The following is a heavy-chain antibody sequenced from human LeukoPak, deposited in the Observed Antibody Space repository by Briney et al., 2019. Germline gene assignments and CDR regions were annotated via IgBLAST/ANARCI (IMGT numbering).Heavy chain of an antibody. Sequence: GASVKVSCKASGYTFTSYDINWVRQAPGQGLECMGCMNPNSSNTGNAQKFQGRVTITMNTSISTAYMELRSLRSEDTAVYYCARGGAVRFLEWLFDINGGYWFDPWGQGTLVTVSS. CDR2: MNPNSSNT. V-gene: IGHV1-8*01. D-gene: IGHD3-3*01. CDR1: GYTFTSYD. CDR3: ARGGAVRFLEWLFDINGGYWFDP. J-gene: IGHJ5*02.